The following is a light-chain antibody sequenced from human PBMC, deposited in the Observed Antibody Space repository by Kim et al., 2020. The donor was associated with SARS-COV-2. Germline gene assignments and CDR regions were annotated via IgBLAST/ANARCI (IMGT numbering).Light chain of an antibody. J-gene: IGKJ4*01. CDR1: QSISSY. V-gene: IGKV1-39*01. CDR2: AAS. Sequence: DIQMTQSPSSLSASVGDRVTITCRASQSISSYLNWYQQKPGKAPKLLIYAASSLQSGVPSRFSGSGSGTDFTLTISSLQPEYFATYYCQQSYSTPFTFGGGTKVDI. CDR3: QQSYSTPFT.